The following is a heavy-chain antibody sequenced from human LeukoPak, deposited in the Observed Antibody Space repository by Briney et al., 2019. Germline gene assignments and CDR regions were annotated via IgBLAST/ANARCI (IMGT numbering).Heavy chain of an antibody. J-gene: IGHJ5*02. CDR2: ISSRSTTV. Sequence: GGSLRLSCAASGFTFSSFGLNWVRRAPGKGLEWLSYISSRSTTVYYADSVRGRFTISRDDAKNSLYLQMNSLRDDDSAVYYCARDDSGTTEGDWFDPWGQGTLVTVSS. CDR1: GFTFSSFG. CDR3: ARDDSGTTEGDWFDP. V-gene: IGHV3-48*02. D-gene: IGHD1-7*01.